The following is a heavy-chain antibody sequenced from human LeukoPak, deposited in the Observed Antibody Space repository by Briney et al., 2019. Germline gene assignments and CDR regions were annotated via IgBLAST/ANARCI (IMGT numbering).Heavy chain of an antibody. D-gene: IGHD1-7*01. V-gene: IGHV3-23*01. Sequence: PGGSLRLSCAASGFTFSSYAMRWVRQAPGKGLEWVSAISGSGGSTYYADSVKGRFTISRDNSKNTLYLQMNSLRAEDMAVYYCAGTLTGTTSYYYYYMDVWGKGTTVTVSS. CDR2: ISGSGGST. CDR3: AGTLTGTTSYYYYYMDV. J-gene: IGHJ6*03. CDR1: GFTFSSYA.